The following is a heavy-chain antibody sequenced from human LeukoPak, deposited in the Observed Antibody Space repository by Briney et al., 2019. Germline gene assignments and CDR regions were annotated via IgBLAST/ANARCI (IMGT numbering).Heavy chain of an antibody. V-gene: IGHV3-21*01. CDR1: GVSFSSYS. CDR2: ISSTSRRSYI. Sequence: GGSLRLSCAASGVSFSSYSMNWVRQAPGKGLEWVSSISSTSRRSYIFYAESVKGRFTISRDNTKNSLFLQMNSLVAEDTAVYYCARGYIDNLGYSPRSSFDSWGQGALVTVSS. D-gene: IGHD3-22*01. J-gene: IGHJ4*02. CDR3: ARGYIDNLGYSPRSSFDS.